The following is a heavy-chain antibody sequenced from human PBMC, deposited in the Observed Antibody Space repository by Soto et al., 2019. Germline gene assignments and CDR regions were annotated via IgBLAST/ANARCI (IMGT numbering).Heavy chain of an antibody. CDR2: IYYSGST. CDR3: ARETLSLSGSYYKNWFDP. Sequence: SETLSLTCTVSGGSINYYSWSWIRQPPGKGLEYIGYIYYSGSTNYNPSLKSRVTISVDTSKNQFSLKLSSATAADTAVYYCARETLSLSGSYYKNWFDPWGQGTLVTVSS. D-gene: IGHD3-10*01. V-gene: IGHV4-59*01. J-gene: IGHJ5*02. CDR1: GGSINYYS.